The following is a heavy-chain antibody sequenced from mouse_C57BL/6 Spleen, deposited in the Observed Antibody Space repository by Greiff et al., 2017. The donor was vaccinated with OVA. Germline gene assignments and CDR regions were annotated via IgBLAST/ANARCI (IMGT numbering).Heavy chain of an antibody. CDR3: ARGDYGSFDY. CDR1: GYTFTDYN. J-gene: IGHJ2*01. CDR2: INPNNGGT. Sequence: EVKLQQSGPELVKPGASVKMSCKASGYTFTDYNMHWVKQSHGQSLEWIGYINPNNGGTSYNQKFKGKATLTVNKSSSTAYMELRSLTSEDSAVYYCARGDYGSFDYWGQGTTLTVSS. V-gene: IGHV1-22*01. D-gene: IGHD2-4*01.